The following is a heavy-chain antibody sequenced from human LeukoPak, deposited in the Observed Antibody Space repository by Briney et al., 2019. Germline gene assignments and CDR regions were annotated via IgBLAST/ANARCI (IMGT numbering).Heavy chain of an antibody. D-gene: IGHD6-13*01. V-gene: IGHV3-23*01. Sequence: GGSLRLSCTASTSTFSSYAMTWVRQPLRTGLQWVATLSASGARIHYADSVKGRFTISRDNSKNTLYLQMGSLRPEDTAVYFCAGGEGAAGIYDAFDFWGQGTLVAVSS. CDR3: AGGEGAAGIYDAFDF. CDR1: TSTFSSYA. J-gene: IGHJ3*01. CDR2: LSASGARI.